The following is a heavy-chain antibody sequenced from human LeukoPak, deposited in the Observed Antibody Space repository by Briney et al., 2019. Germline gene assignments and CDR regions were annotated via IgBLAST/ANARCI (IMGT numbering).Heavy chain of an antibody. CDR1: GGSIKSNNW. J-gene: IGHJ4*02. CDR2: IYHSGST. V-gene: IGHV4-4*02. CDR3: ARLYYYDSSGYRNAFDY. D-gene: IGHD3-22*01. Sequence: SETLSLTCAVSGGSIKSNNWWSWVRQPPGKGLEWIGEIYHSGSTNYNPSLESRVTISVDTSKNQFSLKLSSVTAADTAVYYCARLYYYDSSGYRNAFDYWGQGTLVTVSS.